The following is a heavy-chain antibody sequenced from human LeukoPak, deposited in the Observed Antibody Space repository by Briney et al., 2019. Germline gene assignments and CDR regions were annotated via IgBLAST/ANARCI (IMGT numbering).Heavy chain of an antibody. D-gene: IGHD7-27*01. J-gene: IGHJ6*02. CDR3: ARQGQLTGDLIYYYGMDV. CDR2: IYPGDSDT. Sequence: GESLKISFKGSGYRFTSYWIGWVRPMPGKGLEWMGIIYPGDSDTRYSPSFQGQVTISADKSISTAYLQWSSLKASDTAMYYCARQGQLTGDLIYYYGMDVWGQGTTVTVSS. CDR1: GYRFTSYW. V-gene: IGHV5-51*01.